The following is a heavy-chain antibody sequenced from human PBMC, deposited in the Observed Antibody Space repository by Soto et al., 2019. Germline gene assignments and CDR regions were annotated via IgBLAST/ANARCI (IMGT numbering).Heavy chain of an antibody. V-gene: IGHV1-18*01. J-gene: IGHJ4*02. CDR3: ARGELATAPSDY. D-gene: IGHD1-7*01. Sequence: GASVKVSCKASGGTFSSYGISWVRQAPGQGLEWMGWISAYNGNTNYAQKFQGRVTMTRDTSTSTVYMELSSLRSEDTAVYYCARGELATAPSDYWGQGTLVTVSS. CDR1: GGTFSSYG. CDR2: ISAYNGNT.